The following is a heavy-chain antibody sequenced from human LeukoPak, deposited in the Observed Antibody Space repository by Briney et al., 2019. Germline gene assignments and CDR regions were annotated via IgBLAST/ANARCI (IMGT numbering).Heavy chain of an antibody. V-gene: IGHV3-48*03. Sequence: GGSLRLSCAASGFTFSSYEMHWVRQAPGKGLEWVSYISSSGSTIYYADSVKGRFTISRDNAKNSLYLQMNSLRAEDTAVYYCATHCSSISCSLATFDIWGQGTMVTVSS. J-gene: IGHJ3*02. D-gene: IGHD2-2*01. CDR2: ISSSGSTI. CDR1: GFTFSSYE. CDR3: ATHCSSISCSLATFDI.